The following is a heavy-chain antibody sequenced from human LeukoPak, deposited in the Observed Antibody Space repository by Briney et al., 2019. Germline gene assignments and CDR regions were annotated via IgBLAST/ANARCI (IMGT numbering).Heavy chain of an antibody. CDR3: ARRQGCSSTSCPPDY. Sequence: LGESLKISCRGSGYSFTTYWIGWLRQMPGKGLEWRGIIYPGDSDTRYTPSFQGQVTMSADTSINTAYLKWSSLTASDTAMYYCARRQGCSSTSCPPDYWGQGTLVTVSS. CDR2: IYPGDSDT. D-gene: IGHD2-2*01. CDR1: GYSFTTYW. V-gene: IGHV5-51*01. J-gene: IGHJ4*02.